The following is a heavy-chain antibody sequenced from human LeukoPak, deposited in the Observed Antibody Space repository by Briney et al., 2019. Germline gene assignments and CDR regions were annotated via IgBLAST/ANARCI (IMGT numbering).Heavy chain of an antibody. CDR2: ISSSGRYI. CDR3: VRNFGDGFDY. J-gene: IGHJ4*02. V-gene: IGHV3-48*03. Sequence: GGSLRLSCAASGFTFSSYEMDWVRQAPGKGLEWVAHISSSGRYIDYADPVKGRITISRDNAKKSVDLQMNSLSAEDTSVYYCVRNFGDGFDYWGQGTMVIVSS. CDR1: GFTFSSYE. D-gene: IGHD4-17*01.